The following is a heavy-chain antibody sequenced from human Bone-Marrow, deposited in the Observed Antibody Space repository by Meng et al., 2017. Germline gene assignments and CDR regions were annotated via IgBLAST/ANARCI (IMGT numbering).Heavy chain of an antibody. D-gene: IGHD3-9*01. CDR2: ISSSSSYI. J-gene: IGHJ6*02. CDR3: ARWVTVYDILTGIRLYYYYYYGMDV. CDR1: GFTFSSYS. V-gene: IGHV3-21*01. Sequence: GESLKISCAASGFTFSSYSMNWVRQAPGKGLEGVSSISSSSSYIYYADAVKGRFTISRDNAKNSLYLQMNSLRAEDTAVYYCARWVTVYDILTGIRLYYYYYYGMDVWGQGTTVTVSS.